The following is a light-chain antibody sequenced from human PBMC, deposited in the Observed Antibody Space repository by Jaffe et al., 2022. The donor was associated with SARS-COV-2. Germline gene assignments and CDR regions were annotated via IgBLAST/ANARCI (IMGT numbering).Light chain of an antibody. Sequence: EIVLTQSPDTLSLSPGERATLSCRASQTITNNYLAWYRQKPGQAPRLLIYAASYRAAGIPDRFSGGGSGTDFTLTISRLEPEDFAMFYCHQYGTSPTFGQGTKVEIK. J-gene: IGKJ2*01. CDR3: HQYGTSPT. CDR2: AAS. CDR1: QTITNNY. V-gene: IGKV3-20*01.